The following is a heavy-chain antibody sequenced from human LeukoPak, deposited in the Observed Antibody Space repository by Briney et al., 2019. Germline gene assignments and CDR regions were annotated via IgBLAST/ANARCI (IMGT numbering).Heavy chain of an antibody. V-gene: IGHV1-8*01. CDR1: GYTFTSYD. D-gene: IGHD3-3*01. J-gene: IGHJ6*03. Sequence: ASVKVSCKASGYTFTSYDINWVRQATGQGLEWMGWMNPNSGNTGYAQKFQGRVTMTRNTSISTAYMELSSLRSEDTAVYYCARGHPWSGDEEDFYYYYMDVWGKGTTVTVSS. CDR3: ARGHPWSGDEEDFYYYYMDV. CDR2: MNPNSGNT.